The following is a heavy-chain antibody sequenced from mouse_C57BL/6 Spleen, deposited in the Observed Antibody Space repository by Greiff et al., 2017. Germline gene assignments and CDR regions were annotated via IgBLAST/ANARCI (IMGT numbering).Heavy chain of an antibody. V-gene: IGHV7-3*01. J-gene: IGHJ1*03. CDR2: IRNKANGYTT. CDR1: GFTFTDYY. Sequence: EVQRVESGGGLVQPGGSLSLSCAASGFTFTDYYMSWVRQPPGKALEWLGFIRNKANGYTTEYSASVKGRFTISRDNSQSILYLQMNALRAEDSATYYCARSHGSSYGYFDVWGTGTTVTVSS. CDR3: ARSHGSSYGYFDV. D-gene: IGHD1-1*01.